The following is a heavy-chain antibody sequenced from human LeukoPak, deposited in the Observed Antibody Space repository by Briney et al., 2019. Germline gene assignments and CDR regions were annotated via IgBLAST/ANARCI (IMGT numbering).Heavy chain of an antibody. CDR3: ARVHYYDSSGYSPYYYMDV. V-gene: IGHV3-21*01. Sequence: GGSLRLSCAASGFTFSSYWMSWVRQAPGKGLEWVSSISSSSSYIYYADSVKGRFTISRDNAKNSLYLQMNSLRAEDTAVYYCARVHYYDSSGYSPYYYMDVWGKGTTVTVSS. D-gene: IGHD3-22*01. CDR1: GFTFSSYW. CDR2: ISSSSSYI. J-gene: IGHJ6*03.